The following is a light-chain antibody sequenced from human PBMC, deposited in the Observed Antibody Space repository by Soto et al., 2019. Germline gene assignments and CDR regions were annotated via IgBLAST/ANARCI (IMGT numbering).Light chain of an antibody. V-gene: IGLV4-69*01. J-gene: IGLJ3*02. Sequence: QSVLTQSPSASASLGASVKLTCTLTSGHSSYAIAWHQQQPEKGPRYLMNLNGDGSHSKGDGIPDRFSGSSSGAERYLTISSLQSEDEADYYCQTWGTGIQGFGGGTKLTVL. CDR2: LNGDGSH. CDR1: SGHSSYA. CDR3: QTWGTGIQG.